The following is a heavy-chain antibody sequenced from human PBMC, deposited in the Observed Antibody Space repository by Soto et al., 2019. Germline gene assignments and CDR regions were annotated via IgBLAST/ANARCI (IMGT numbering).Heavy chain of an antibody. J-gene: IGHJ4*02. CDR1: GFTCRIYA. V-gene: IGHV3-23*01. CDR2: ISGNGGT. Sequence: LRLSCAASGFTCRIYAMSWVRQSPGKVLEWVSTISGNGGTSYADFVRGRFTISRDNSKNTIYLQMNRMRAEDTAVYYCATDATGSAWLSAYWAQGTIVTVSS. CDR3: ATDATGSAWLSAY. D-gene: IGHD2-15*01.